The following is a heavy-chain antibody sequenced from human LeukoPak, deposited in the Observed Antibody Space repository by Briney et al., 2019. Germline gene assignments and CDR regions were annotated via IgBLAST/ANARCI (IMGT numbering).Heavy chain of an antibody. CDR1: GFTFSSYA. V-gene: IGHV3-30-3*01. CDR3: ARGSDYYDTSGYYWFDY. CDR2: ISYDGSNK. D-gene: IGHD3-22*01. Sequence: GGSLRLSCAASGFTFSSYAMSWVRQAPGKGLEWVAVISYDGSNKYYADSVKGRFTISRDNSKNTLYLQMNSLRAEDTAVYYCARGSDYYDTSGYYWFDYWGQGTLVTVSS. J-gene: IGHJ4*02.